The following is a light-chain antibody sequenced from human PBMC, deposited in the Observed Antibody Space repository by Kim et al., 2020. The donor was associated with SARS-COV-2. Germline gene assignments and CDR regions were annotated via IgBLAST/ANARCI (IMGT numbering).Light chain of an antibody. Sequence: VLPVQTVRITCSGDVLAKKYARWFQQKPGQAPVLVIYKDSERPSGIPERFSGSSSGTTVTLTISGAQVEDEAHYYCYSPADNILVFGGGTRLTVL. J-gene: IGLJ2*01. CDR2: KDS. CDR1: VLAKKY. V-gene: IGLV3-27*01. CDR3: YSPADNILV.